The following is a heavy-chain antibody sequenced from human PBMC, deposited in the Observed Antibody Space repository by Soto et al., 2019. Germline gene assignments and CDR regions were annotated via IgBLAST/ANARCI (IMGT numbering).Heavy chain of an antibody. CDR1: GNNVPTNSAG. D-gene: IGHD1-1*01. CDR3: ARNSWNAPPAFDF. Sequence: SQTLSLTCVISGNNVPTNSAGWNWIRQSPSRGLEWLGRTYYRSKWNNDYAASVKGRITVNPDTSKNQFSLQLNSVTPEDTGVYYCARNSWNAPPAFDFWGQGIQVTVSS. J-gene: IGHJ4*02. CDR2: TYYRSKWNN. V-gene: IGHV6-1*01.